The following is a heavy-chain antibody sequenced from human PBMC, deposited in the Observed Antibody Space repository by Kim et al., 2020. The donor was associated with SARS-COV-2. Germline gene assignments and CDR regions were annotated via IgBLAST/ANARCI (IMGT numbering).Heavy chain of an antibody. CDR3: ARHTAMAPFDY. V-gene: IGHV4-39*01. Sequence: SETLSLTCTVSGGSISSSAYYWGWIRQPPGKGLEWIGSIYYSGSTYYNPSLKSRVTISVDTSKNQFSLKLSSVTAADTAVYYCARHTAMAPFDYWGQGTLVTVSS. CDR2: IYYSGST. J-gene: IGHJ4*02. CDR1: GGSISSSAYY. D-gene: IGHD5-18*01.